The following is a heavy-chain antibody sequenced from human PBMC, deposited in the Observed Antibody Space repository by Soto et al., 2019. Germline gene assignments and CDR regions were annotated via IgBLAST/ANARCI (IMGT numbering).Heavy chain of an antibody. CDR3: ARGTGDLAY. CDR2: ISGYSANT. V-gene: IGHV1-18*04. CDR1: GYTFTSFG. Sequence: QLHLVQSGAEVKKPGASVKVSCKASGYTFTSFGISWVRQAPGQGLEWMGWISGYSANTHYAHKGQGRVSMTTDTSTNTAYRELRSLRSDDTGVYYCARGTGDLAYWGQGTMVTVSS. J-gene: IGHJ4*02. D-gene: IGHD7-27*01.